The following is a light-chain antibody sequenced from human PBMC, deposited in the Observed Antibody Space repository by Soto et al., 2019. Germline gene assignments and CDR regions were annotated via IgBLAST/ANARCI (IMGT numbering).Light chain of an antibody. CDR2: GAS. CDR1: QSFSSSY. CDR3: QQDGTSPFT. Sequence: EIGLTQSPGTLSLSPGERATLSCRASQSFSSSYLSWYQQKPGQAPRLLIYGASSRATGIPDRFSGSGSGTDFTLTISRLDPEDFAVDYCQQDGTSPFTFGPGTKGDIK. V-gene: IGKV3-20*01. J-gene: IGKJ3*01.